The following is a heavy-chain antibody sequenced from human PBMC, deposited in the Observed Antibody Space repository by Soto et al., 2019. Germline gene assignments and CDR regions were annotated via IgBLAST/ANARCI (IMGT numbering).Heavy chain of an antibody. D-gene: IGHD7-27*01. CDR1: GFTFSSYA. J-gene: IGHJ4*02. CDR3: AKGEITGDLGYFDY. CDR2: ISGNGGST. Sequence: GGSLRLSCAASGFTFSSYAMSWVRQAPGKGLEWVSAISGNGGSTYYADSVKGRFTISRDNSKNTLYLQMNSLRAEDTAVYCCAKGEITGDLGYFDYWGQGSLVTVSS. V-gene: IGHV3-23*01.